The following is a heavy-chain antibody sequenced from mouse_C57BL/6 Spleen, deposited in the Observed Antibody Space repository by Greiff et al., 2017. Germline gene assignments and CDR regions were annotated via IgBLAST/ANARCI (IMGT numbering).Heavy chain of an antibody. Sequence: EVHLVESGGGLVKPGGSLKLSCAASGFTFSDYGLHWVRQAPEKGLGWVAYISSCSSTIYYADTVKGRFTISRDNAKNTLFLQMTSLMSEDTAMYYCDRNYGYLFRFGGKGSTLTVFS. CDR3: DRNYGYLFRF. CDR2: ISSCSSTI. D-gene: IGHD1-1*01. CDR1: GFTFSDYG. V-gene: IGHV5-17*01. J-gene: IGHJ2*01.